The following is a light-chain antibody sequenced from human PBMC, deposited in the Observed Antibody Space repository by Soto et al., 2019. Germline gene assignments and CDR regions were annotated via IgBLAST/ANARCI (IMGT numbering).Light chain of an antibody. CDR2: DVS. CDR1: SSDVGSSNG. CDR3: NSYTSSSTYV. Sequence: LAQPPSVSGSPGQSVTISCTGTSSDVGSSNGVSWYQQPPGTAPKLIIYDVSNRPSGVPDRFSGSKSGNTASLTISGLQAEDEADYYCNSYTSSSTYVFGTGTKVTVL. V-gene: IGLV2-18*02. J-gene: IGLJ1*01.